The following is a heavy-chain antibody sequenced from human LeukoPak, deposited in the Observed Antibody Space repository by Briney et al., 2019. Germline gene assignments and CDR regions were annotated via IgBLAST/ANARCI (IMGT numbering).Heavy chain of an antibody. CDR2: IYWNDDN. CDR1: GFSLSTTGVG. V-gene: IGHV2-5*01. D-gene: IGHD4-17*01. Sequence: SGPTLVNPTQTLTLTCTLSGFSLSTTGVGVGWIRQPPGKALEWLALIYWNDDNRYNPSLKRRLTITKDTSKNQVVLTMTNMDPVDTATYYCAHYGDYRFMYYFDYWGQGTLVTVSS. CDR3: AHYGDYRFMYYFDY. J-gene: IGHJ4*02.